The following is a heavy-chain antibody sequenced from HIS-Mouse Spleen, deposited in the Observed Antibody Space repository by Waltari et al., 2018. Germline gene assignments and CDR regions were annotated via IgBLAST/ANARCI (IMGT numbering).Heavy chain of an antibody. CDR3: ARVKT. Sequence: QVKLQESGPGMVKPSETLSITCTVSGYTNSSGYYWGWIRQPPGKELEWIGIIYLSGSNYLNPTLTSRLTISVDTSKNQFSLTLSSVTAADTAVYYCARVKTWGQGTLVTVSS. J-gene: IGHJ5*02. CDR2: IYLSGSN. CDR1: GYTNSSGYY. V-gene: IGHV4-38-2*02.